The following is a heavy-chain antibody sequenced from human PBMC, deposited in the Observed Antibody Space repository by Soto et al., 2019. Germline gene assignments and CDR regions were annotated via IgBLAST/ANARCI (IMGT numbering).Heavy chain of an antibody. Sequence: QTXGSLRLSCTAAGFTFSSYAMSWVRQAPGKGLDWVSAISGSGGSTYYADSVKGRFTISRDNSKNTLYLQMNSLRAEDTAVYYCAKDKRVGYYDSSGYSYFDYWGQGTLVTVSS. CDR3: AKDKRVGYYDSSGYSYFDY. CDR2: ISGSGGST. CDR1: GFTFSSYA. V-gene: IGHV3-23*01. J-gene: IGHJ4*02. D-gene: IGHD3-22*01.